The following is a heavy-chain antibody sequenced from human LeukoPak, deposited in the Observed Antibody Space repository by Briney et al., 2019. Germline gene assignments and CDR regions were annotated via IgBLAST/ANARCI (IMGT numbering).Heavy chain of an antibody. V-gene: IGHV3-11*06. CDR1: GFTFSDYY. D-gene: IGHD3-22*01. CDR3: ASRPYDNSGYYYV. CDR2: ISGSSSYI. J-gene: IGHJ4*02. Sequence: PGGSLRLSCAASGFTFSDYYMSWIRQAPGKGLEWVSSISGSSSYIYYADSVKGRLTISRDNAKNSLFLQMNSLRAEDTAVYYCASRPYDNSGYYYVWGQGTLVTVSS.